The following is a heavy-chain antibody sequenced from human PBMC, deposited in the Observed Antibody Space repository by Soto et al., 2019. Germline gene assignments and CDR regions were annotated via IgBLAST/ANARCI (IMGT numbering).Heavy chain of an antibody. CDR2: IYYSGST. D-gene: IGHD5-12*01. CDR3: AGHVADIAYGSTPDY. CDR1: VGSISSSSYY. Sequence: ETLSLTCTVSVGSISSSSYYWGWIRQPPGKGLEWIGSIYYSGSTYYNPSLKSRVTISVDTSKNQFSLKLSSVTAADTAVYYCAGHVADIAYGSTPDYWGQGTLVTVSS. J-gene: IGHJ4*02. V-gene: IGHV4-39*01.